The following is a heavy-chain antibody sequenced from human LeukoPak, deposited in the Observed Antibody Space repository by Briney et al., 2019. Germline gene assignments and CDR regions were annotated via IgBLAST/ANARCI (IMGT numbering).Heavy chain of an antibody. CDR1: GFTFSSYS. J-gene: IGHJ3*02. CDR3: ARTRGYCTNGVCYRDAFDI. CDR2: ISSSSSYI. Sequence: GGSLRLSCAASGFTFSSYSMNWVRQAPGEGLEWVSSISSSSSYIYYADSVKGRFTISRDNAKSSLYLQMNSLRAEDTAVYYCARTRGYCTNGVCYRDAFDIWGQGTMVTVSS. V-gene: IGHV3-21*01. D-gene: IGHD2-8*01.